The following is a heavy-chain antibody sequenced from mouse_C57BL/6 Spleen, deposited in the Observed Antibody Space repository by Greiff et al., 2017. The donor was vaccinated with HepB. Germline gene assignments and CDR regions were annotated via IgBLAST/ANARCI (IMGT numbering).Heavy chain of an antibody. CDR3: ARGHYGSGPHY. D-gene: IGHD1-1*01. CDR2: IDPNSGGT. V-gene: IGHV1-72*01. CDR1: GYTFTSYW. Sequence: VQLQQSGAELVKPGASVKLSCKASGYTFTSYWMHWVKQRPGRGLEWLGRIDPNSGGTKYNEKFKSKATLTVDKPSSTASMQLSSLTSEDSAVDYGARGHYGSGPHYWGQGTTRTVSS. J-gene: IGHJ2*01.